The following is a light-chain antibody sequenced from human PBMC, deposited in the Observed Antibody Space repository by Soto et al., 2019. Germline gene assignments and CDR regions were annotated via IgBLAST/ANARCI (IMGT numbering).Light chain of an antibody. CDR2: GNS. CDR1: SSNIGAGYD. Sequence: QSVLTQPPSVSGAPGQRVTISCTGSSSNIGAGYDVQWYQQLPGTAPKLLIYGNSNRPSGVPDRFSGSKSGTSASLAITGLQAEDEADYYCQSYDSSLSALFGGGTQLTVL. CDR3: QSYDSSLSAL. V-gene: IGLV1-40*01. J-gene: IGLJ3*02.